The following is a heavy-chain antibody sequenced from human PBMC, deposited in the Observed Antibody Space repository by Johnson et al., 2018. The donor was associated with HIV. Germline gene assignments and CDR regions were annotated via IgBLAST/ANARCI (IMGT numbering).Heavy chain of an antibody. CDR3: AKFQSVDTYYYDSESDAFDI. CDR2: ISGSGGST. J-gene: IGHJ3*02. D-gene: IGHD3-22*01. Sequence: MLLVESGGGLVQPGGSLSLSCAASGFTFSSYAMSWVRQAPGKGLEWVSAISGSGGSTYYADSVKGRFTISRDNSKNTLYLQMNSLRAEDTAVYYCAKFQSVDTYYYDSESDAFDIWGQGTMVTVSS. V-gene: IGHV3-23*04. CDR1: GFTFSSYA.